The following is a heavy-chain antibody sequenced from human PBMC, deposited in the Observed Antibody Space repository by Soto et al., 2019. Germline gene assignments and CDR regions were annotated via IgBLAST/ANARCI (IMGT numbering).Heavy chain of an antibody. D-gene: IGHD3-10*01. CDR2: ISSDGGNN. CDR1: GFSFSNYA. J-gene: IGHJ4*02. Sequence: QVQLVESGGGVVQPGRSLRLSCAVSGFSFSNYAMHWVRQPPGKGLEWVAVISSDGGNNFYADSVKGRFTISRDDSKSTLYLQRESLRREDTAVYYWARDRGMGGRGTSWFDYWGQGTLVTVSS. CDR3: ARDRGMGGRGTSWFDY. V-gene: IGHV3-30-3*01.